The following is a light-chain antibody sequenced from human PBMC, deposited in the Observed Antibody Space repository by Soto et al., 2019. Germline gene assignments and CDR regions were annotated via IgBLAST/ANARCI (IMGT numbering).Light chain of an antibody. CDR2: EVS. CDR1: SSDVGGYNY. V-gene: IGLV2-8*01. Sequence: QSALTQPPSASGSPGQSVTISCTGTSSDVGGYNYVSWYQQHPGKAPKLIIYEVSERPSGVPDRFSGSKSGNTASLTVSGLQAEDEADYYCSSYAGSNKAVFGGGTQLTVL. CDR3: SSYAGSNKAV. J-gene: IGLJ7*01.